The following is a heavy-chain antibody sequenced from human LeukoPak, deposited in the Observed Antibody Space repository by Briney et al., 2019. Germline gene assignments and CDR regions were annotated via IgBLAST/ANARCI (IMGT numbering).Heavy chain of an antibody. V-gene: IGHV1-24*01. CDR2: FYPEDGET. CDR3: ATVPPPTSPGDY. CDR1: GYTLTELS. Sequence: ASVRVSCKVSGYTLTELSMHWVRQAPGKGLEWMGGFYPEDGETIYAQKFQGRVTMTEDTSTDTAYMELSSLRSEDTAVYYCATVPPPTSPGDYWGQGTLDTVSS. D-gene: IGHD4-11*01. J-gene: IGHJ4*02.